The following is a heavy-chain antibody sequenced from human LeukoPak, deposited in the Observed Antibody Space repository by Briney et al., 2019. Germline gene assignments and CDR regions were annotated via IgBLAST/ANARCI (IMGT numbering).Heavy chain of an antibody. Sequence: NPSETLSLTCAVYGGSFSGYYWSWIRQPPGKGLEWIGEINHSGSTNYNPSLKSRVTISVDTSKNQFSLKLSSVTAADTAVYYCARGRRGYDILTGYGPKHVFDIWGQGTMVTVSS. CDR2: INHSGST. D-gene: IGHD3-9*01. CDR3: ARGRRGYDILTGYGPKHVFDI. J-gene: IGHJ3*02. CDR1: GGSFSGYY. V-gene: IGHV4-34*01.